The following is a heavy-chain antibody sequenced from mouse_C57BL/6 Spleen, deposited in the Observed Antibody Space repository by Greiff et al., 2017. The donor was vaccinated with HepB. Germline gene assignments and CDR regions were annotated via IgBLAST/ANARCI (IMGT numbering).Heavy chain of an antibody. CDR3: ARDGAFAY. CDR2: IDPSDSYT. Sequence: QVQLQQPGAELVMPGASVKLSCKASGYTFTSYWMHWVKQRPGQGLKWIGEIDPSDSYTNYNQKFKGKSTLTVDKSSSTAYMQLSSLTSEDSAVYYCARDGAFAYWGQGTLVTVSA. CDR1: GYTFTSYW. V-gene: IGHV1-69*01. J-gene: IGHJ3*01.